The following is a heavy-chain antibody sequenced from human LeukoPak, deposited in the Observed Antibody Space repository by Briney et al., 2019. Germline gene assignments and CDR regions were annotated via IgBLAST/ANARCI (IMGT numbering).Heavy chain of an antibody. CDR3: ARESYYYDTSDY. CDR2: IKQDGSEK. J-gene: IGHJ4*02. D-gene: IGHD3-22*01. CDR1: GFTLSSYW. V-gene: IGHV3-7*01. Sequence: GGSLRLSCAASGFTLSSYWMSWVRQAPGKGLEWVANIKQDGSEKYYVDSVKGRFTISRDNAKNSLYLHMNSLRAEDTAVYYCARESYYYDTSDYWGQGTLVTVSS.